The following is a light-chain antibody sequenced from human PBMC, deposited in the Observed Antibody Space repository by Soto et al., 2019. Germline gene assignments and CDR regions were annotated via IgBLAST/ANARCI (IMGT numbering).Light chain of an antibody. CDR3: QQYNGYSQYS. CDR2: DVS. Sequence: DIQMTQSPSTLSASVGDRVTISCRASQSINNWLAWYQQKPGKAPKLLIYDVSTLESGVPSRFSGSGSGTEFTLTISSLQPDDFATYYCQQYNGYSQYSFGQGT. J-gene: IGKJ2*01. V-gene: IGKV1-5*01. CDR1: QSINNW.